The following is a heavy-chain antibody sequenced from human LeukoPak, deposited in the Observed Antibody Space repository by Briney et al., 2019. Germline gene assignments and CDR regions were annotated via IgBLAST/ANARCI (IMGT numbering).Heavy chain of an antibody. CDR3: ARYIGSYHAFDY. D-gene: IGHD1-26*01. Sequence: GGSLRLSRAASGFTFSSNWMHWVRQAPGKGLVWVSRINSDGSGTSYADSVKGHFTISRDNAKNTLYLQMNSLRAEDTAVYYCARYIGSYHAFDYWGQGTLVTVSS. CDR2: INSDGSGT. CDR1: GFTFSSNW. J-gene: IGHJ4*02. V-gene: IGHV3-74*01.